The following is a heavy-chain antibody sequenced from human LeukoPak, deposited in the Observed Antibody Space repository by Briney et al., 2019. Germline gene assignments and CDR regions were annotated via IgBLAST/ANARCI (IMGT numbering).Heavy chain of an antibody. CDR2: MNPNSGNT. D-gene: IGHD2-2*01. Sequence: ASVKVSCKASGYTFTSYDINWVRQATGQGLAWMGWMNPNSGNTGYAQKFQGRVTMTRNTSISTAYMELSSLRSEDTAVYYCARGRRRVPAAISHWGQGTLVTVSS. CDR1: GYTFTSYD. V-gene: IGHV1-8*01. CDR3: ARGRRRVPAAISH. J-gene: IGHJ4*02.